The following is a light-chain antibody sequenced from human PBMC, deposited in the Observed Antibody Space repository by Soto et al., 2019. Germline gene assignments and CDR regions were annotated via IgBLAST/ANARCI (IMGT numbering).Light chain of an antibody. V-gene: IGKV1-39*01. J-gene: IGKJ1*01. Sequence: LQITQSPASLSSSVGDIFTISCLASQSIGRNLNWYQQKPGKAPTLLIFTSSSLQSGVPSRFSGSGSGTDFILTISSLQPEDFATYYCQQSYSAPQTFGQGTKVDIK. CDR2: TSS. CDR1: QSIGRN. CDR3: QQSYSAPQT.